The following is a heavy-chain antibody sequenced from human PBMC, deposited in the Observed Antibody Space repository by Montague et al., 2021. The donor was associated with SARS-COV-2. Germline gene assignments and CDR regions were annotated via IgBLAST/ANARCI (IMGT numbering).Heavy chain of an antibody. V-gene: IGHV4-31*03. Sequence: TLSLTCTVSGGSISSGSYYWSWIRQHPGKDLEWIGYIYYSGSSYYNPSLKSRVTISVDTSKNQFSLRLSSVTAADTAVYYCARARISLIVVVNEFDYWGQGTLVTVSS. CDR2: IYYSGSS. CDR3: ARARISLIVVVNEFDY. CDR1: GGSISSGSYY. D-gene: IGHD2-21*01. J-gene: IGHJ4*02.